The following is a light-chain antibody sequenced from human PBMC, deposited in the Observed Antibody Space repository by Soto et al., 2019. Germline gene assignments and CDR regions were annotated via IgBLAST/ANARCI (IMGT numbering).Light chain of an antibody. CDR1: SSDVGSYKY. CDR3: SSYIGNLQLE. V-gene: IGLV2-14*03. J-gene: IGLJ2*01. CDR2: DVS. Sequence: QSALTQPASVSGSPGQSITISCTGTSSDVGSYKYVSWYQQQPGKVPKLVIYDVSNRPSGVSNRFSGSKSGNTASLTISGLQADDEADYYCSSYIGNLQLEFGRGTKLTVL.